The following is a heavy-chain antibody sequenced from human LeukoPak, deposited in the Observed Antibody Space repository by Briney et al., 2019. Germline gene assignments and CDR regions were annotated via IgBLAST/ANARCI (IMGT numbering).Heavy chain of an antibody. Sequence: SETLSLTCTVSGGSISSSSYYWGWIRQPPGKGLEWIGSIYYSGSTYYNPSLKSRVTISVDTSKNQFSLKLSSVTAADTAVYYCARRVYYGSGSPRSYYFDYWGQGTLVTVSS. CDR3: ARRVYYGSGSPRSYYFDY. V-gene: IGHV4-39*01. D-gene: IGHD3-10*01. CDR2: IYYSGST. J-gene: IGHJ4*02. CDR1: GGSISSSSYY.